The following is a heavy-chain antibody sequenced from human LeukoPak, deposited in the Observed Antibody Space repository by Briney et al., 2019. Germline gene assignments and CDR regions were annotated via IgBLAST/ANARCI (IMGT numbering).Heavy chain of an antibody. CDR2: IKQDGSEK. V-gene: IGHV3-7*03. Sequence: PGGSLRLSCAASGFTFSSYWMTWVRQAPGKGLEWVANIKQDGSEKNYVDSAKGRFTISRDNAKNSLYLRMNSLRAEDTAVYYCARQTERDAYNRFWGQGTLVTVSS. CDR1: GFTFSSYW. D-gene: IGHD5-24*01. J-gene: IGHJ4*02. CDR3: ARQTERDAYNRF.